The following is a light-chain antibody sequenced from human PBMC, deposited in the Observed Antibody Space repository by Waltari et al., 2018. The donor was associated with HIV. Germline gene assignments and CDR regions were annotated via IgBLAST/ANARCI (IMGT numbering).Light chain of an antibody. CDR2: LGS. CDR3: MQALQSLWT. J-gene: IGKJ1*01. CDR1: QSLLPSNGYHY. Sequence: IVMTQSPLSLPVTPGEPASIPCSSSQSLLPSNGYHYLDWYLQKPGQSPQLLISLGSTRAAGVPERFSGSGSGTDFTLKISRVEAEDVGVYYCMQALQSLWTFGQGTKVDI. V-gene: IGKV2-28*01.